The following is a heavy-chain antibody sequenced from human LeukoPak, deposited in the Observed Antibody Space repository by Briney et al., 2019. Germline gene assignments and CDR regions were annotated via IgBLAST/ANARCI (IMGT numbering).Heavy chain of an antibody. J-gene: IGHJ5*02. CDR1: GGTFSSYA. V-gene: IGHV1-69*05. CDR2: IIPIFGTA. D-gene: IGHD6-19*01. Sequence: ASVKVSCKASGGTFSSYAISWVRQAPGQGLEWMGGIIPIFGTANYAQKFQGRVTITTDESTSTAYMELSSLRSEDTAVYYCARVNRYSSGWSNDYNWFGPWGQGTLVTVSS. CDR3: ARVNRYSSGWSNDYNWFGP.